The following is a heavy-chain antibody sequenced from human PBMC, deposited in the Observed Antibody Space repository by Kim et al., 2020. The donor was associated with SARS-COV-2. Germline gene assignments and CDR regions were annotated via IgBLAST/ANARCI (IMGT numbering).Heavy chain of an antibody. CDR3: VREPAS. V-gene: IGHV3-11*01. CDR2: GGSN. Sequence: GGSNNSADPVNGRITISRDNAKKSLSLQMNSLTPEDTAVYYCVREPASWGQGTLVTVSS. J-gene: IGHJ5*02.